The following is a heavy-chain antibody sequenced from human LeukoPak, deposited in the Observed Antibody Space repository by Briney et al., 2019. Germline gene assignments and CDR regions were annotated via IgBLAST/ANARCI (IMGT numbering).Heavy chain of an antibody. J-gene: IGHJ4*02. V-gene: IGHV3-23*01. D-gene: IGHD3-3*01. CDR3: ARVGIRFLEQYYFDY. Sequence: PGGSLRLSCAASGFTFSSYAMSWVRQAPGKGLEWVSAISGSGGSTYYADSVKGPFTISRDNATNSLFLQMNSLIAEDTAVYYCARVGIRFLEQYYFDYWGQGTLVTVSS. CDR1: GFTFSSYA. CDR2: ISGSGGST.